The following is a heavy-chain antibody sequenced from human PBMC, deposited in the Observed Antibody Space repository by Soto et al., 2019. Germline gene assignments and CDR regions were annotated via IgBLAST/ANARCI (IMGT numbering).Heavy chain of an antibody. CDR3: AKDLYSGYDHGVYFDY. D-gene: IGHD5-12*01. V-gene: IGHV3-9*01. J-gene: IGHJ4*02. CDR2: ISWNSGSI. CDR1: GFTFDDYA. Sequence: GGSLRLSCAASGFTFDDYAMHWVRQAPGKGLEWVSGISWNSGSIGYADSVKGRFTISRDNAKNSLYLQMNSLRAEDTALYYCAKDLYSGYDHGVYFDYWGQGTLVTVSS.